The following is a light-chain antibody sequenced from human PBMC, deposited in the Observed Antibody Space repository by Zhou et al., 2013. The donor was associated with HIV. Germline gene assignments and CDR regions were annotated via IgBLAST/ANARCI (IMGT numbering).Light chain of an antibody. CDR1: QSVSNNF. CDR3: QQYADSQMYT. J-gene: IGKJ2*01. CDR2: GAS. V-gene: IGKV3-20*01. Sequence: EIVLTQSPGTLSLSPGERATLSCRASQSVSNNFLAWYQQKPGQAPRLLISGASSRAAGIPDRFSGSGSGIDFTLTISRLEPEDFAVYSCQQYADSQMYTFGQGTKLEIK.